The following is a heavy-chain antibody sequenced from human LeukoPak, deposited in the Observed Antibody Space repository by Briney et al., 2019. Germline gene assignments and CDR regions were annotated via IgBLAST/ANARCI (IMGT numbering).Heavy chain of an antibody. CDR1: GASISNYY. CDR2: MLYSGST. D-gene: IGHD3-3*01. V-gene: IGHV4-59*08. Sequence: SETLSLTCTVSGASISNYYWSWIRQSPGKGLEWIGYMLYSGSTNQNPSLRSRVTISVDTSKNQVSLKLSSVTAADTAVYYCARASRITIFGVVPLLGDWFDPWGQGTLVTVSS. CDR3: ARASRITIFGVVPLLGDWFDP. J-gene: IGHJ5*02.